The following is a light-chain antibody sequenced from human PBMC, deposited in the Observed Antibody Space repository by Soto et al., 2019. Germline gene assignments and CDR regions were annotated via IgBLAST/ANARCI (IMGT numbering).Light chain of an antibody. J-gene: IGKJ4*01. CDR1: QTVERW. CDR3: QQYNSYST. Sequence: DIQMTQSPSTLPASVGDRVTISCRASQTVERWLAWYQQKPGKAPKLLISDVSSLESGVPSRFSGSGSGTEFTLTISGLQPDDFATYYCQQYNSYSTFGGGTKVDIK. V-gene: IGKV1-5*01. CDR2: DVS.